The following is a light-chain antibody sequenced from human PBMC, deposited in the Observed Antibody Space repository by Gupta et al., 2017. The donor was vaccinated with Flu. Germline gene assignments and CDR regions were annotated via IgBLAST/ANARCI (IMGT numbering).Light chain of an antibody. Sequence: QLVLTQSPSASASLGASVKLTCPLSSAHSLYAIAWHQQQPQKGPRYLMKLNFDGTLVKGDGIPDRFSGSSSGADRYLIISSLQSEDEADYYCQTWGTGILVFGAGTKLTVL. CDR1: SAHSLYA. V-gene: IGLV4-69*01. CDR2: LNFDGTL. J-gene: IGLJ2*01. CDR3: QTWGTGILV.